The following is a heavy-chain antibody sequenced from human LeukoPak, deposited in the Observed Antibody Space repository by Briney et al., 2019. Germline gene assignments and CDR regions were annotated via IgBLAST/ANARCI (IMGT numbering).Heavy chain of an antibody. D-gene: IGHD3-22*01. CDR3: ARDDDRSGYPDY. V-gene: IGHV3-33*01. CDR2: IWYDGSNK. J-gene: IGHJ4*02. Sequence: GGSLRLSCAASGFTFSSYGMHWVRQAPGKGLEWVAVIWYDGSNKYYADSVKGRFTISRDNSKNTLYLQMNSLRAEDTAVYYCARDDDRSGYPDYWGQGTLVTVSS. CDR1: GFTFSSYG.